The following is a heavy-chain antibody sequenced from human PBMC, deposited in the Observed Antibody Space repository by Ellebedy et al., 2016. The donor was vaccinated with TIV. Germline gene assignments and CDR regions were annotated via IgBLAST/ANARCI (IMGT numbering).Heavy chain of an antibody. V-gene: IGHV5-51*01. Sequence: GESLKISCKGSGYSFTSYWIGWVRQMPGKGLEWMGIIYPGDSDTRYSPSFQGQVTISADKSISTAYLQWSSLKASDTAMYYCARLPITSQNIVIQGGMDYWGQGTLVTVSS. CDR2: IYPGDSDT. CDR3: ARLPITSQNIVIQGGMDY. CDR1: GYSFTSYW. D-gene: IGHD2/OR15-2a*01. J-gene: IGHJ4*02.